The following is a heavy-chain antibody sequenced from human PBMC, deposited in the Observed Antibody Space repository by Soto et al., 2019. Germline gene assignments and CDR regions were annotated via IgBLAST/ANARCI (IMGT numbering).Heavy chain of an antibody. Sequence: TLSLTFTVSGGSISSGGYYWSCIRQHPGKGLEWIGYIYYSGSTYYNPSLKSRVTISVDTSKNQFSLKLSSLTAADTAVYYCARKATVTTCFDYWGQGTLVTVSS. CDR3: ARKATVTTCFDY. J-gene: IGHJ4*02. V-gene: IGHV4-31*03. D-gene: IGHD4-17*01. CDR1: GGSISSGGYY. CDR2: IYYSGST.